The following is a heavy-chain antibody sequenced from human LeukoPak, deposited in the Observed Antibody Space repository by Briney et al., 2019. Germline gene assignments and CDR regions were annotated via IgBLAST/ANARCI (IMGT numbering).Heavy chain of an antibody. Sequence: GASVKVSCKASGYTFTNYDINWVRQAPGHGLEWMGWISAYIGNTYYAQKFQGRITMTRNTSISTVYMELSSLRSEDTAIYYCARTRSSAWYAFDTWGQGTLVTVSS. CDR2: ISAYIGNT. D-gene: IGHD6-19*01. CDR3: ARTRSSAWYAFDT. J-gene: IGHJ5*02. V-gene: IGHV1-8*02. CDR1: GYTFTNYD.